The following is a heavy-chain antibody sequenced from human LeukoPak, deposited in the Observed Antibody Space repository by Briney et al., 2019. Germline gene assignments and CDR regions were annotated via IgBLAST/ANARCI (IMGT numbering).Heavy chain of an antibody. CDR2: IYPADSDI. CDR3: ARQEYCSGASCYTWFDP. CDR1: GYSFTSYW. J-gene: IGHJ5*02. D-gene: IGHD2-15*01. Sequence: SGESLKISCKGSGYSFTSYWIGWVRQMPGKGLEWMGIIYPADSDIRYSPSFQGQVTISADKSISTAYLQWNSLKASDTAMYYCARQEYCSGASCYTWFDPWGQGTLVTVSS. V-gene: IGHV5-51*01.